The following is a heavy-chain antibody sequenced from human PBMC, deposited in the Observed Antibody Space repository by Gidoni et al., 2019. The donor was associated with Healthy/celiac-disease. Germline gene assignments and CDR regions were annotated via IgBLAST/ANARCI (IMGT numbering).Heavy chain of an antibody. CDR2: IYTSGST. CDR1: GGSISSYY. D-gene: IGHD1-7*01. J-gene: IGHJ6*03. CDR3: ARGNWNYEGEYRYYYDYYMDV. V-gene: IGHV4-4*07. Sequence: QVQLQESGPGLVKPSETLSLTCTVSGGSISSYYWSWIRQPAGKGLEWIGRIYTSGSTNYNPSLKSRVTMSVDTSKNQFSLKLSSVTAADTAVYYCARGNWNYEGEYRYYYDYYMDVWGKGTTVTVSS.